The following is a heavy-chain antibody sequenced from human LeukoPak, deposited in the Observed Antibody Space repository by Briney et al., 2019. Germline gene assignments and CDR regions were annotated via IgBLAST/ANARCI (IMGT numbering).Heavy chain of an antibody. CDR3: ARHSDVIGAI. D-gene: IGHD3-10*01. Sequence: GESLKISCKASGYTFTHQWIGWVRQKSGSGLEWMGIIYPRDSDTRYSPSLQGHVSISADTSINTAYLEWSRLEASDTAIYYCARHSDVIGAIWGQGTLVTASS. CDR1: GYTFTHQW. V-gene: IGHV5-51*01. CDR2: IYPRDSDT. J-gene: IGHJ4*02.